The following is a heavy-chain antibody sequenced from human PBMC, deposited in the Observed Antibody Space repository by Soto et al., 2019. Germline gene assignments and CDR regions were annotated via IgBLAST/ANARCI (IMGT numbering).Heavy chain of an antibody. J-gene: IGHJ5*01. D-gene: IGHD1-26*01. CDR3: ARMGGSFLDS. CDR2: IIPIFGAT. CDR1: GGTFISYA. V-gene: IGHV1-69*06. Sequence: QVQLVQSGAEVKKPGSSVKVSCKASGGTFISYAITWVRQAPGQGLDWMGEIIPIFGATNFAQKFQGRVTITADKSTTTAYMELSSLTSEDTAVYYCARMGGSFLDSWGQGTLVTVSS.